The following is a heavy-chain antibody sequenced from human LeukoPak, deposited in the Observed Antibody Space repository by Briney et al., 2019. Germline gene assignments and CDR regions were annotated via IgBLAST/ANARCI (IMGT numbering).Heavy chain of an antibody. CDR1: GFTFSSYA. Sequence: GGSLRLSCAASGFTFSSYAMHWVRQTPGEGLEWVAVISYDGSNKYYADSVKGRFTISRDNSKNTLYLQMNSLRAEDTAVYYCARACDFDWLSFDYWGQGTLVTVSS. CDR2: ISYDGSNK. V-gene: IGHV3-30-3*01. J-gene: IGHJ4*02. CDR3: ARACDFDWLSFDY. D-gene: IGHD3-9*01.